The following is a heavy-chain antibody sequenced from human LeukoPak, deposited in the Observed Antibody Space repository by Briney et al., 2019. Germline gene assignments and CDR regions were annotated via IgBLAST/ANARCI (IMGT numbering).Heavy chain of an antibody. CDR3: VRGSDWYYFDF. CDR2: TNTDGSTI. V-gene: IGHV3-74*01. CDR1: GFTFRASY. J-gene: IGHJ4*02. Sequence: SGGSLRLSCAASGFTFRASYMHWVRQVPGQGLVWVSRTNTDGSTIVYANSVKGRFTMSRDNAKNTLYLQMNSLRAEDTAIYYCVRGSDWYYFDFWGQGILVTVSS. D-gene: IGHD6-19*01.